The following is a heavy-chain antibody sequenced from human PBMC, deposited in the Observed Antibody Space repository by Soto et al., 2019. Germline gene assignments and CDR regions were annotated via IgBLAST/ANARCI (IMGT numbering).Heavy chain of an antibody. J-gene: IGHJ5*02. CDR1: GFILTGYA. Sequence: GGSLRLSCLASGFILTGYAMLWVRHAPGKGLEWVASVSHDGTERYAASVRGRFTISREISKNTLFLQMGSLSGEDTAVYYCTRVGVGYSLGSGFTPWGQGTLVTVYS. V-gene: IGHV3-30-3*01. D-gene: IGHD5-18*01. CDR3: TRVGVGYSLGSGFTP. CDR2: VSHDGTER.